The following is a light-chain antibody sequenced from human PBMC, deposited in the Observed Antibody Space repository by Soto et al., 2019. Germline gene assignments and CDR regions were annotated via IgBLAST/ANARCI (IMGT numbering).Light chain of an antibody. CDR2: GTT. V-gene: IGLV1-40*01. CDR1: SSNIGAGYD. Sequence: QSVLTQPPSVSGAPGQRVTISCTGSSSNIGAGYDVHWYQQLPGTAPKLIIYGTTNRPSGVPDRFSGSKSGTSASLAITGLQAEDEAYYYCQSYDGTLSGSYVFGIGTKVTVL. CDR3: QSYDGTLSGSYV. J-gene: IGLJ1*01.